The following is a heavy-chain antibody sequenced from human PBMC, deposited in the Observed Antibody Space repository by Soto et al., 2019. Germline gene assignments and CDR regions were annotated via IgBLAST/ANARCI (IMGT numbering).Heavy chain of an antibody. CDR1: GFSLSTSGVG. CDR2: IYWDDDK. Sequence: SGPTLVNPTETLTLTCTFSGFSLSTSGVGVGWIRQPPGKALEWLALIYWDDDKRYKTSLKSRLTITKDTSKNQVVLTMTNMDPVDTATYFCXYSGVGVWGNGYGCFDSWGQGTLVTVSS. D-gene: IGHD5-18*01. J-gene: IGHJ4*02. V-gene: IGHV2-5*02. CDR3: XYSGVGVWGNGYGCFDS.